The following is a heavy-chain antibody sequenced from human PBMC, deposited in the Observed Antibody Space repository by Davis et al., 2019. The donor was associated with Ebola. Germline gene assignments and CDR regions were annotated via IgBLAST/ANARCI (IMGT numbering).Heavy chain of an antibody. CDR3: ANSGGYYGSGSPEDAFDI. J-gene: IGHJ3*02. V-gene: IGHV3-30-3*01. Sequence: GESLKISCAASGFTFSSYAMHWVRQAPGKGLEWVAVISYDGSNKYYADSVKGRFTISRDNSKNTLYLQMNSLRAEDTAVYYCANSGGYYGSGSPEDAFDIWGQGTMVTVSS. CDR1: GFTFSSYA. CDR2: ISYDGSNK. D-gene: IGHD3-10*01.